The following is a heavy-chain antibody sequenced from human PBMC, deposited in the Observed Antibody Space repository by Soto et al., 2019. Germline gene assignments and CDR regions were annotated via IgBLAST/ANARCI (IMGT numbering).Heavy chain of an antibody. Sequence: EVQLLESGGGLVQPGWSLRLSCVVSGFTFNNYAMNWVRQAPGKGLEWVSGISASGGSTYYADSVKGRFTISRDSSKHTLYLQMISLRADDTAIYYCAIHFYYGSGSYYAVDYWGQGTLVTVSS. CDR1: GFTFNNYA. V-gene: IGHV3-23*01. CDR2: ISASGGST. CDR3: AIHFYYGSGSYYAVDY. D-gene: IGHD3-10*01. J-gene: IGHJ4*02.